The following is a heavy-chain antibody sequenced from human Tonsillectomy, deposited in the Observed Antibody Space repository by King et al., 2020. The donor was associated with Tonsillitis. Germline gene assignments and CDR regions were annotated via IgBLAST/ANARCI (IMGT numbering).Heavy chain of an antibody. CDR2: IYYSGST. V-gene: IGHV4-61*01. CDR1: GGPVSSGSYY. Sequence: LQLQESGPGLVKPSETLSLTCTVSGGPVSSGSYYWSWIRQPPGKGLEWIGYIYYSGSTNYNPSLKSRVTISVDTSKNQFSLKLSSVTAADTAVYYCARMWEWIPDYWGQGTLVTVSS. CDR3: ARMWEWIPDY. D-gene: IGHD1-26*01. J-gene: IGHJ4*02.